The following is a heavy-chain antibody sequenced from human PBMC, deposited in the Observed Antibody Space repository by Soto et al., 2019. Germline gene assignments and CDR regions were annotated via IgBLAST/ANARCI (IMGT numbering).Heavy chain of an antibody. CDR3: ARDLSGYSSGWYDY. D-gene: IGHD6-19*01. Sequence: SVKVSCKASGYTFTSYDINWVRQATGQGREWMGRIIPILGIANYAQKFQGRVTITADKSTSTAYMELSGLRSEDTAVYYCARDLSGYSSGWYDYWGQGTLVTVSS. J-gene: IGHJ4*02. CDR1: GYTFTSYD. CDR2: IIPILGIA. V-gene: IGHV1-69*04.